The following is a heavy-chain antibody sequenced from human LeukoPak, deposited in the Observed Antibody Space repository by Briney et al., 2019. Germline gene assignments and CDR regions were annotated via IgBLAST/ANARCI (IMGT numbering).Heavy chain of an antibody. V-gene: IGHV3-9*03. J-gene: IGHJ3*02. CDR1: GFTFDDYA. CDR3: AKGLPAAIGDDAFDI. Sequence: GGSLRLSCAASGFTFDDYAMHWVRQAPGKGLEWVSGISWNSGSIGYADSVKGRFTISRDNAKNSLYLQMNSLRAEDMALYYCAKGLPAAIGDDAFDIWGQGTMVTVSS. CDR2: ISWNSGSI. D-gene: IGHD2-2*02.